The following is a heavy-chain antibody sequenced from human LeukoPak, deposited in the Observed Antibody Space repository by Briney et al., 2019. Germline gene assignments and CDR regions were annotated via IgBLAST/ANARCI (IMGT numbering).Heavy chain of an antibody. V-gene: IGHV1-2*02. J-gene: IGHJ5*02. CDR2: INLNSGGT. D-gene: IGHD2/OR15-2a*01. CDR3: ARGGIDIVTVPVSNWFDP. CDR1: GYTFTAYY. Sequence: ASVKVSFKASGYTFTAYYIHWVRQAPGQGLEWMGWINLNSGGTDYAQKLQGRATMTTDTSTSTAYMELRSLRSDDTAVYYCARGGIDIVTVPVSNWFDPWGQGTLVTVSS.